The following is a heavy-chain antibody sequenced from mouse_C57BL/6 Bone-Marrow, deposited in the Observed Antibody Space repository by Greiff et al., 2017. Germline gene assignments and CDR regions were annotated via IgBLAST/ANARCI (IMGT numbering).Heavy chain of an antibody. CDR3: TTVVHY. V-gene: IGHV14-4*01. CDR2: IDPENGDT. J-gene: IGHJ2*01. CDR1: GFNIKDDY. Sequence: VQLQQSGAELVRPGASVKLSCTASGFNIKDDYMHWVKQRPEQGLEWIGWIDPENGDTEYASKFQGTATITADTSSNTAYLQLSSLTSDDTAFYYCTTVVHYWGQGTTLTVSS. D-gene: IGHD1-1*01.